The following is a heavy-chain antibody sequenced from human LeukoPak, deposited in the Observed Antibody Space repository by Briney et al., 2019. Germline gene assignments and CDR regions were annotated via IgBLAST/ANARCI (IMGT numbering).Heavy chain of an antibody. CDR1: GYTFGTYT. J-gene: IGHJ4*02. V-gene: IGHV1-3*01. Sequence: GATVKVSCKGSGYTFGTYTMHWVRQAPGQRPEXMGSINAGNGNTEYSHKFQGRLTITRDASASIAYMELSSLRSEDTAVYFCARDRFRSTFWDYWGQGTLVTVSS. D-gene: IGHD1-26*01. CDR3: ARDRFRSTFWDY. CDR2: INAGNGNT.